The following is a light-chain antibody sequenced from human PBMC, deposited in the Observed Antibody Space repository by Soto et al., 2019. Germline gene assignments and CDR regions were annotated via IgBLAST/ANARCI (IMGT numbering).Light chain of an antibody. CDR2: EAS. V-gene: IGKV1-39*01. CDR1: QSISSY. CDR3: QQSDTTPWT. J-gene: IGKJ1*01. Sequence: DIQMTQSPSSLSASVGDRVTITCRASQSISSYLNWYQHKPGKAPKLLIYEASSLQSGVPSRFSGRGSGTDFTLTVSSLQPDDFATYDCQQSDTTPWTFGQGTRVEMK.